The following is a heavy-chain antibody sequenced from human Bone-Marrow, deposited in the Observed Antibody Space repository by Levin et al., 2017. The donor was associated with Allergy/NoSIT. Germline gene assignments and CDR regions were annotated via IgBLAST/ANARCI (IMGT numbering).Heavy chain of an antibody. D-gene: IGHD1-26*01. CDR2: ISSSGSTI. CDR1: GFTFSDYY. CDR3: ARDIGWESSESDYFDY. V-gene: IGHV3-11*01. Sequence: GESLKISCAASGFTFSDYYMSWIRQAPGKGLEWVSYISSSGSTIYYADSVKGRFTISRDNAKNSLYLQMNSLRAEDTAVYYCARDIGWESSESDYFDYWGQGTLVTVSS. J-gene: IGHJ4*02.